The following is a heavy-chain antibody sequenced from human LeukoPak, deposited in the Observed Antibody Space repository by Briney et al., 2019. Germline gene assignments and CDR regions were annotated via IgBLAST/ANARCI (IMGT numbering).Heavy chain of an antibody. V-gene: IGHV3-21*04. J-gene: IGHJ4*02. CDR2: ISTSSSYI. D-gene: IGHD2-2*01. CDR3: ARGVRPVAMRNYFDY. Sequence: GGSLRLSCAASGFTFSSYSMSWVRQAPGKGLEWVSSISTSSSYIYYADSVKGRFTISRHNAKNSLYLQMNSLRAEDTAVYYCARGVRPVAMRNYFDYWGQGTLVTVSS. CDR1: GFTFSSYS.